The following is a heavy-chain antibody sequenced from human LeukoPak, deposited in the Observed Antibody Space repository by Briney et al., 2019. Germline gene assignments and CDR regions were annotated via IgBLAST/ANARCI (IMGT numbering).Heavy chain of an antibody. CDR1: GFTFRNYA. D-gene: IGHD4-11*01. J-gene: IGHJ6*03. CDR3: ARSDSISYSYMDV. Sequence: GGSLRLSCAASGFTFRNYAMSWVRQAPGKGLEWVSAISSSGVSTYYADSVKGRFTLSRDNSKNTLYLQMNSLRAEDTAVYYCARSDSISYSYMDVWGKGTTVTVSS. CDR2: ISSSGVST. V-gene: IGHV3-23*01.